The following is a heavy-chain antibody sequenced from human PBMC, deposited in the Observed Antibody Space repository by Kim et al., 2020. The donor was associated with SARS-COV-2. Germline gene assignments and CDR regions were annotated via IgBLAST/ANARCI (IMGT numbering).Heavy chain of an antibody. CDR3: AKGDGDTSSLGFDY. D-gene: IGHD2-21*02. CDR1: GFAFSNCA. Sequence: GGSLRLSCAASGFAFSNCAMGWVRQAPGKGLECISTISGNGIWAYYADSVKGRISISRDNSKNTLYLQMNSLRAEDTALYYCAKGDGDTSSLGFDYWGQGTPVTVSS. CDR2: ISGNGIWA. J-gene: IGHJ4*02. V-gene: IGHV3-23*01.